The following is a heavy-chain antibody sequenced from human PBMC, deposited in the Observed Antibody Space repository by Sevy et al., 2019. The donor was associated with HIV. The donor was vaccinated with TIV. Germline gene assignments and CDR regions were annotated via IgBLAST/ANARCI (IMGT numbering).Heavy chain of an antibody. V-gene: IGHV3-21*01. J-gene: IGHJ4*02. Sequence: GGSLRLSCAASGFTFSSYSMNWVRQAPGKGLEWVSSISSSSSYIYYADSVKGRFTISRDNAKNSLYLQMNSLRAEDTAVYYCARGEGPYTQFDYWGQRTLVTVSS. CDR2: ISSSSSYI. CDR3: ARGEGPYTQFDY. CDR1: GFTFSSYS. D-gene: IGHD1-20*01.